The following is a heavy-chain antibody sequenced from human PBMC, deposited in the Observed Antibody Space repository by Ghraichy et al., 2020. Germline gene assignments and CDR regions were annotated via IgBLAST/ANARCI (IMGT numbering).Heavy chain of an antibody. Sequence: SETLSLTCTVSGDAVSSGSGSWSWIRQPPGKGLEWIGNISYTGRTKYNPSLQRRVTIFLDTAENQFTLHLSYCAREVEYPTLYFDPWGPGTLVTVSS. J-gene: IGHJ5*01. CDR2: ISYTGRT. V-gene: IGHV4-61*01. D-gene: IGHD2-15*01. CDR3: FDP. CDR1: GDAVSSGSGS.